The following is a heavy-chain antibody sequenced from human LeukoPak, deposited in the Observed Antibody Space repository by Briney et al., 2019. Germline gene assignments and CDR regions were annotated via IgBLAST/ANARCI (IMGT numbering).Heavy chain of an antibody. CDR2: ISSSSSYI. Sequence: GGSLRLSCAASGFTVSSNYMSWVRQAPGKGLEWVSSISSSSSYIYYADSVKGRFTISRDNAKNSLYLQMNSLRAEDTAVYYCAGGGESGSYRLSLKYNWFDPWGQGTLVTVSS. V-gene: IGHV3-21*01. D-gene: IGHD1-26*01. CDR3: AGGGESGSYRLSLKYNWFDP. J-gene: IGHJ5*02. CDR1: GFTVSSNY.